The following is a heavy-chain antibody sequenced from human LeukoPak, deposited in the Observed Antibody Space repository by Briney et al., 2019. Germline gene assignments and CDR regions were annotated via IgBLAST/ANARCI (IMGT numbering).Heavy chain of an antibody. D-gene: IGHD6-6*01. CDR3: ARDTEYSSSSFILYYYGMDV. CDR1: GFTFSSYS. CDR2: ISSSSSYI. Sequence: GGSLRLSCAASGFTFSSYSMNWVRQAPGKGLEWVSSISSSSSYIYYADSVKGRSTISRDNAKNSLYLQMNSLRAEDTAVYYCARDTEYSSSSFILYYYGMDVWGQGTTVTVSS. J-gene: IGHJ6*02. V-gene: IGHV3-21*01.